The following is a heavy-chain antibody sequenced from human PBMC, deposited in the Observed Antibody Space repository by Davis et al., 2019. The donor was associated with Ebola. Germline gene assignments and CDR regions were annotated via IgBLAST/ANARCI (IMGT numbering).Heavy chain of an antibody. CDR1: GYIFTSYG. J-gene: IGHJ4*02. CDR3: ARVRLRRQFDY. V-gene: IGHV1-18*01. Sequence: ASVQVSCKASGYIFTSYGITWVRQAPGQGLEWMGWISAYNGNTNSAQNVQGRVTMTTDTSTSTAYMELRSLRSDDTAVYYCARVRLRRQFDYWGQGTLVTVSS. CDR2: ISAYNGNT. D-gene: IGHD3-16*01.